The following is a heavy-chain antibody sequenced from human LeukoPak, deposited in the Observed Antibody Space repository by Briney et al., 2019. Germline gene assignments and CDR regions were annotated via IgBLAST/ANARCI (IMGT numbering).Heavy chain of an antibody. CDR3: ARGGYSSGWYVAFDI. CDR1: GFTFSSYS. V-gene: IGHV3-21*01. CDR2: ISSSSSYI. Sequence: GGSLRLSCAASGFTFSSYSMNWVRQAPGKGLEWVSSISSSSSYIYYADSVKGRFTISRDNAKNSLYLQINSLRAEDTAVYYCARGGYSSGWYVAFDIRGQGTMVTVSS. D-gene: IGHD6-19*01. J-gene: IGHJ3*02.